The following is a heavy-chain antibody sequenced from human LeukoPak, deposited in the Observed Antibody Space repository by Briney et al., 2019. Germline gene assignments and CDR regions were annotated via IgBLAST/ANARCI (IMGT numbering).Heavy chain of an antibody. D-gene: IGHD3-10*01. V-gene: IGHV3-13*01. J-gene: IGHJ6*04. CDR3: ARGVPFGEKGIDV. CDR2: INIAGDT. CDR1: GFTLSSYD. Sequence: PGGSLRLSCAASGFTLSSYDMYWVRQSTGEGLEWVSAINIAGDTYYAASVKGRFTISRENAKNSLSLQMNSLRAGDTAVYYCARGVPFGEKGIDVWGKGTTVTVSS.